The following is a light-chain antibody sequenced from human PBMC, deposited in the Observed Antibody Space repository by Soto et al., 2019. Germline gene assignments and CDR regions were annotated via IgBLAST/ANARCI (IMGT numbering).Light chain of an antibody. CDR3: QQYGSSFT. CDR1: QSVSSSH. CDR2: GAS. Sequence: EIVLTQSPGTLSLSPGERATLSCRASQSVSSSHLAWYQQKPGQAPRLLIYGASSRATGIPDRFSGSGSGTDFTLTISRLEPEDFAVYYCQQYGSSFTFGPGTTVDI. J-gene: IGKJ3*01. V-gene: IGKV3-20*01.